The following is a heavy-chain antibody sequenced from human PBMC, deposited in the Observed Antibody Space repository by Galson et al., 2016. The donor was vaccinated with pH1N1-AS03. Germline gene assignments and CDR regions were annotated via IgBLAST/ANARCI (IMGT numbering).Heavy chain of an antibody. CDR1: GFSFTNAW. CDR2: IKSKTHGWTT. CDR3: STGLLWFDFFEF. D-gene: IGHD2-21*02. J-gene: IGHJ4*02. V-gene: IGHV3-15*01. Sequence: SLRLSCAASGFSFTNAWMNWVRQVPGKGLEWVGRIKSKTHGWTTVYAAPVKGRFTISRDDSKNMVYLQMNSLKTEDTAVYYCSTGLLWFDFFEFWGPGTLVTVSS.